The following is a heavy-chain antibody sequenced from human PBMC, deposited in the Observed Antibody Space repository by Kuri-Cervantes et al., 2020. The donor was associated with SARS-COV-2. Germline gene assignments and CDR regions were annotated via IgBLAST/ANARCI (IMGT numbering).Heavy chain of an antibody. J-gene: IGHJ4*02. CDR2: IYSGGGT. CDR3: ARALGNY. Sequence: GESLKISCAASGFTVSSNYMSWVRQAPGKGLEWVSVIYSGGGTYYADSVKGRFTISRDNSKNTLYLQMNSLRAEDTAVYYCARALGNYWGQGTLVTVSS. V-gene: IGHV3-53*01. CDR1: GFTVSSNY.